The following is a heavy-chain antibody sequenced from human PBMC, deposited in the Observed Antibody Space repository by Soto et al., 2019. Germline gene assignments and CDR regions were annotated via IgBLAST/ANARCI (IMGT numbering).Heavy chain of an antibody. D-gene: IGHD3-22*01. Sequence: SETLSLTCTVSGGSFTSDYWSWIRQPPGKGLQWIGYISYSGSTNYNTSLKSRVTISVDTSKNQFSLKLSSVTAADTAVYYCACQYPYYYYSSGYLLGYFDYWGQGTLVTVSS. CDR2: ISYSGST. CDR3: ACQYPYYYYSSGYLLGYFDY. CDR1: GGSFTSDY. V-gene: IGHV4-59*08. J-gene: IGHJ4*02.